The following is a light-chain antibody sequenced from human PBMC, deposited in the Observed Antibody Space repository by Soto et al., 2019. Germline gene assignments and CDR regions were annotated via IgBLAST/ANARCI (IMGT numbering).Light chain of an antibody. CDR3: HQYFRSPLT. CDR1: QSLFDNSKNRNH. J-gene: IGKJ4*01. CDR2: WAT. Sequence: IMISQSPYSLTVSLGERSTINCTSNQSLFDNSKNRNHLSWYQQKPGQPPKLLIYWATTRESGVPDRFSGSGSGTDFTLTVSGLQAEDVAIYYCHQYFRSPLTFGGGTKVDIK. V-gene: IGKV4-1*01.